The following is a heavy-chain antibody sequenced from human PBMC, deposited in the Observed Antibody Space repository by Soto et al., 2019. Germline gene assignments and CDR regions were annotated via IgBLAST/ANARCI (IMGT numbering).Heavy chain of an antibody. CDR1: GYSISSGYY. CDR2: IYHGGST. J-gene: IGHJ5*02. V-gene: IGHV4-38-2*01. Sequence: PSGTLSLTCAVSGYSISSGYYWGWLQQPPGKGLEWIGSIYHGGSTYYTPSVNSRVTLSIDMTNNHVSLIMNSVTAADTAVYYFARVGPGVPYYCDSSPYTFENRFDPWGQGTLVTVSS. D-gene: IGHD3-22*01. CDR3: ARVGPGVPYYCDSSPYTFENRFDP.